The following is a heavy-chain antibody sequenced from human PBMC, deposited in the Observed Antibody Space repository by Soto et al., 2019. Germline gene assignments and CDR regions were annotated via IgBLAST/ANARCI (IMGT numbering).Heavy chain of an antibody. CDR2: FNAGDGDT. Sequence: ASVKVSCKASGYTITCCAMHWVRQAPGQRPEWMGWFNAGDGDTKYSQNFQGRFTIIRDTSASTVYMELSSLRPEDTAVYYCAGEGEDNTAAVNVYWGQGTLVTVSS. D-gene: IGHD6-13*01. V-gene: IGHV1-3*01. J-gene: IGHJ4*02. CDR3: AGEGEDNTAAVNVY. CDR1: GYTITCCA.